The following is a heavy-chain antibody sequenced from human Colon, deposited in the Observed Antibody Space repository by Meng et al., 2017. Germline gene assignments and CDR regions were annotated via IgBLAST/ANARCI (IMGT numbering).Heavy chain of an antibody. Sequence: QVHLHESGPGLVRPTDALSFVCTVPGGSIKSGGYQWSWVRQHPGKGLEYIGFMSDSGTTDYNPSLRSRVSISEIGSSKNQFSLTLRSVTAADTATYFCARDTLYGTDYWGQGVLVTVSS. CDR2: MSDSGTT. V-gene: IGHV4-31*03. CDR3: ARDTLYGTDY. CDR1: GGSIKSGGYQ. J-gene: IGHJ4*02. D-gene: IGHD4-17*01.